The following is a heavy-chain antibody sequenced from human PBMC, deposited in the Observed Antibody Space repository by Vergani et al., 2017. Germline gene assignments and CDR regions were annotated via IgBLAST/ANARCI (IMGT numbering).Heavy chain of an antibody. CDR2: ISTSGDRT. Sequence: EVQLLESGGGLVQPGGSLRLSCAASGFTFSDYVMSWVRQAPGKGLEWVSAISTSGDRTYYADSVKGRFTISRDNSKKMVYLHMDSLRVDETAVYYCATLVGDPAGGFDPWGQGTLVTVSS. J-gene: IGHJ5*02. CDR3: ATLVGDPAGGFDP. CDR1: GFTFSDYV. V-gene: IGHV3-23*01. D-gene: IGHD4-17*01.